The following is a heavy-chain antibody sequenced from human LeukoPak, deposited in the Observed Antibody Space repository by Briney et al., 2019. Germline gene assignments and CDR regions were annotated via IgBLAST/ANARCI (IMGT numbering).Heavy chain of an antibody. CDR3: ASGPVSSGYYSSFDY. D-gene: IGHD3-22*01. J-gene: IGHJ4*02. Sequence: ASVKVSCKASGYTFTDYYMHWVRQAPGQGLEWMGGIIPIFGTANYAQKFQGRVTITADESTSTAYMELSSLRSEDTAVYYCASGPVSSGYYSSFDYWGQGTLVTVSS. CDR2: IIPIFGTA. V-gene: IGHV1-69*13. CDR1: GYTFTDYY.